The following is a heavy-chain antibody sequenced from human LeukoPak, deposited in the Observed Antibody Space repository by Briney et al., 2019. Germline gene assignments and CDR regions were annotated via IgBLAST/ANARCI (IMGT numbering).Heavy chain of an antibody. CDR1: GYTFTSYD. V-gene: IGHV1-8*01. J-gene: IGHJ4*02. CDR3: ARRYSSNWDFDY. D-gene: IGHD6-13*01. Sequence: ASVKVSCKAAGYTFTSYDINWERQATGQGPELLGWVDPRSGNTGCAQKFQDRVTMTRDTSINTAYMELSSLDFEDTAVYYCARRYSSNWDFDYWGQGTLITVSS. CDR2: VDPRSGNT.